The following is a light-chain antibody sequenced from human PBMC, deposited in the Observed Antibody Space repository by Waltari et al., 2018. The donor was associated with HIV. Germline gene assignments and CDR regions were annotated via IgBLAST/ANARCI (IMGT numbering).Light chain of an antibody. V-gene: IGLV2-23*01. CDR3: CSYGGDDTLV. CDR1: STNVGSYSL. Sequence: QSALTQPASVSGSLGQSITISCTGASTNVGSYSLVSWYQNRPGQAPTLIIYDDSKRPFWISSRFSCSKSGNTAALTITGLQSEDEADYYCCSYGGDDTLVFGGGTKVTAL. J-gene: IGLJ3*02. CDR2: DDS.